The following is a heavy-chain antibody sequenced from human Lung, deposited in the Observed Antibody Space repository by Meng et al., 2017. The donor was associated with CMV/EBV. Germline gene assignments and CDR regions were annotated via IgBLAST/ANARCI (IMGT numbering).Heavy chain of an antibody. CDR3: ARGAYYFDTSGLFDY. V-gene: IGHV4-34*01. CDR1: GGSFSGYY. D-gene: IGHD3-22*01. CDR2: INHSGDT. Sequence: LRLXCAVYGGSFSGYYWSWIRQPPGEGLEWTGEINHSGDTNYNPSLKSRVTISVDTSKNQFSLKLSSVTAADTAVYYCARGAYYFDTSGLFDYWGRGTLVTVSS. J-gene: IGHJ4*02.